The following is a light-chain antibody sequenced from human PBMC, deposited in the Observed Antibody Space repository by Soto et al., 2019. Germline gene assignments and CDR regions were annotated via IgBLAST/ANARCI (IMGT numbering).Light chain of an antibody. CDR3: CSYGGDRI. CDR2: EVN. V-gene: IGLV2-23*02. CDR1: SSNVGGYNF. J-gene: IGLJ2*01. Sequence: QPVSVSGSPGQSIAISCTGTSSNVGGYNFVSWYQQHPGKAPKLLIYEVNKRPSGVSNRFSGSKSDNTASLTISGLQAEDEADYYCCSYGGDRIFGGGTQLTVL.